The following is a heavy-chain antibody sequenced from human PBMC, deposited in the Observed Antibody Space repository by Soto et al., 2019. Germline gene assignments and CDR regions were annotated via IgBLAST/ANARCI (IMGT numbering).Heavy chain of an antibody. V-gene: IGHV3-74*01. Sequence: PGGSLRLSCAASAFTFKNHWMHWVRQVPGKGPVWVSHINGDGSFTSYADAVKGRFTISRDNAKNTLSLQMNSLRAEDTAVYYCARAMTTVTIFDYWGQGTLVTVSS. D-gene: IGHD4-17*01. CDR3: ARAMTTVTIFDY. CDR2: INGDGSFT. CDR1: AFTFKNHW. J-gene: IGHJ4*02.